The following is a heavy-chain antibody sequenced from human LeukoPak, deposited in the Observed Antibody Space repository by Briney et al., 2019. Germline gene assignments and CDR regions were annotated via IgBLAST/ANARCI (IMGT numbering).Heavy chain of an antibody. V-gene: IGHV4-34*01. CDR2: INHSGGT. J-gene: IGHJ3*02. D-gene: IGHD1-14*01. CDR1: GGSFSGYY. CDR3: AGVRNGLPHTGPTPKRAFDI. Sequence: SETLSLTCAVYGGSFSGYYWSWIRQPPGKGLEWIGEINHSGGTNYNPSLKSRVTISVDTSKSQFSLKLSSVTAADTAVYYCAGVRNGLPHTGPTPKRAFDIWGRGTMVTVSS.